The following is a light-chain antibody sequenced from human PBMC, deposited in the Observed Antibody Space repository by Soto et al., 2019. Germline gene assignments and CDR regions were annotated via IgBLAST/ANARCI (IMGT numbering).Light chain of an antibody. CDR1: SSDVGAYHY. CDR2: EVS. Sequence: QSALTQPPSASGSPGQSVTISCTGTSSDVGAYHYVSWYQQHPGKAPTLIIYEVSQRPSGVPDRFSGSKSGNTASLTVSGLQADDEAAYYCSSYAGTNNYVFGTGTKVTVL. CDR3: SSYAGTNNYV. V-gene: IGLV2-8*01. J-gene: IGLJ1*01.